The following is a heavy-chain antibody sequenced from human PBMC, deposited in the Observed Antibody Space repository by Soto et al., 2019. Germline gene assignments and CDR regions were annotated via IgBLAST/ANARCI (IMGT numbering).Heavy chain of an antibody. Sequence: PSETLSLTCTVSGGSISSGDYYWSCIRQPPGKGLEWIGYIYYSGSTYYNPSLKSRVTISVDTSKNQFSLKLSSVTAADTAVYYCARGRTYYDILTGPYYFDYWGQGTLVTVSS. CDR2: IYYSGST. CDR3: ARGRTYYDILTGPYYFDY. CDR1: GGSISSGDYY. V-gene: IGHV4-30-4*01. J-gene: IGHJ4*02. D-gene: IGHD3-9*01.